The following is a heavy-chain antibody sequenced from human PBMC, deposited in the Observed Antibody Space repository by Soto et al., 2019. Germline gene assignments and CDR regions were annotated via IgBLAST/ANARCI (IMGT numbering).Heavy chain of an antibody. J-gene: IGHJ6*02. CDR2: IYYSGST. Sequence: QVQLQESGPGLVKPSETLSLTCTVSGGSISSYYWSWIRQPPGKGLEWIGYIYYSGSTNYNPSLKSRVTISVDTSKNQFSLKLSSVTAADTAVYYCARALPPPDYYDSSGYYYYGMDVWGQGTTVTVSS. D-gene: IGHD3-22*01. V-gene: IGHV4-59*01. CDR1: GGSISSYY. CDR3: ARALPPPDYYDSSGYYYYGMDV.